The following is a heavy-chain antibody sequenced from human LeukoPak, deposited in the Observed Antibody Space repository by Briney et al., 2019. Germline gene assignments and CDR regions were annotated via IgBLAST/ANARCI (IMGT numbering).Heavy chain of an antibody. CDR1: GGSFSGYY. CDR3: ARGVVTPPIYYYYYMDV. J-gene: IGHJ6*03. D-gene: IGHD4-23*01. CDR2: MNHSGST. Sequence: SETLSLTCAVYGGSFSGYYWSWIRQPPGKGLEWIGEMNHSGSTNYNPSLRSRVTISVDTSKNQFSLKLSSVTAADTAVYYCARGVVTPPIYYYYYMDVWGKGTTVTVSS. V-gene: IGHV4-34*01.